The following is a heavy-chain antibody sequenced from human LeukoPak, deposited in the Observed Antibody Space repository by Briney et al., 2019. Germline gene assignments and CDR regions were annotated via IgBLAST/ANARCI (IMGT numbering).Heavy chain of an antibody. V-gene: IGHV1-18*01. CDR3: ARDPTYYGSGSYTSLTLDP. CDR1: GYTFTSYG. D-gene: IGHD3-10*01. CDR2: ISAYNGNT. J-gene: IGHJ5*02. Sequence: ASVKVSCKASGYTFTSYGSSWVRQAPGQGLEWMGWISAYNGNTNYAQKLQGRVTMTTDTSTSTAYMELRSLRSDDTAVYYCARDPTYYGSGSYTSLTLDPWGQGTLVTVSS.